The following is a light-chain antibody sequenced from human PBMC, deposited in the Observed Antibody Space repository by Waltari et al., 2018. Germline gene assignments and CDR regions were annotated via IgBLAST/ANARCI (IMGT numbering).Light chain of an antibody. J-gene: IGKJ1*01. CDR1: QSVSRT. CDR2: GAS. CDR3: QHYVSLPAT. Sequence: EIVLTQSPGTLFLSPGEGATLSCRASQSVSRTLAWYQQKPGQAPRLLIYGASSRATGIPDRFSGSGSGTDFRLTISRLEPDDSAVYFCQHYVSLPATFGQGTKVEIK. V-gene: IGKV3-20*01.